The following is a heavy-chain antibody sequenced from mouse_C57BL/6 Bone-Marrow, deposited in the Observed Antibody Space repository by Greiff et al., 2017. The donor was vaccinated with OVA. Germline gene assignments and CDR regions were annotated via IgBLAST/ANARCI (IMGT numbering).Heavy chain of an antibody. V-gene: IGHV10-1*01. J-gene: IGHJ1*03. D-gene: IGHD2-3*01. CDR2: IRSKSNNYAT. Sequence: EVQLVESGGGLVQPKGSLKLSCAASGFSFNTYAMNWVRQAPGKGLEWVARIRSKSNNYATYYADSVKDRFTISRDDSESMLYLQMNNLKTEDTAMYYCVRRDDGYWYFDVWGTGTTVTVSS. CDR1: GFSFNTYA. CDR3: VRRDDGYWYFDV.